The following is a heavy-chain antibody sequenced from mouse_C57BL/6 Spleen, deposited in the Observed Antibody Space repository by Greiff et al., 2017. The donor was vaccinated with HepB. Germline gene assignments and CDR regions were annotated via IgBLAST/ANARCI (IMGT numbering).Heavy chain of an antibody. CDR2: IYPRSGNT. Sequence: QVQLKQSGAELARPGASVKLSCKASGYTFTSYGISWVKQSTGQGLEWIGEIYPRSGNTYYNEKFKGKATLTADKSSSTAYMELRSLTSEDSAVYFGARDGIDGRKGDFDYWGQGTTLTVSS. CDR1: GYTFTSYG. CDR3: ARDGIDGRKGDFDY. D-gene: IGHD1-1*01. J-gene: IGHJ2*01. V-gene: IGHV1-81*01.